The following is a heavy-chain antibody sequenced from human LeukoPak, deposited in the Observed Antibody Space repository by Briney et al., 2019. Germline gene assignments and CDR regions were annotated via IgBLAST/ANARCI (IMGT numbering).Heavy chain of an antibody. V-gene: IGHV3-43D*03. D-gene: IGHD3-9*01. Sequence: GGSLRLSCAASGFTFSSYGMSWVRQAPGKGLEWVSLISWDGGSTYYADSVKGRFTISRDNSKNSLYLQMNSLRAEDTALYYCARVDIPREDAFDIWGQGTMVTVSS. J-gene: IGHJ3*02. CDR1: GFTFSSYG. CDR3: ARVDIPREDAFDI. CDR2: ISWDGGST.